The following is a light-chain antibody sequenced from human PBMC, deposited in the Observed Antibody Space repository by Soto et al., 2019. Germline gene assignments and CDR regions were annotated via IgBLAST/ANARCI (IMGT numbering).Light chain of an antibody. V-gene: IGLV2-8*01. CDR3: SSDAGSNNLV. CDR2: EVN. CDR1: SSDAGGYNY. J-gene: IGLJ2*01. Sequence: QSALTQPPSASGSPGQSVTIACTRTSSDAGGYNYVSWYQHHPGKAPKLVIYEVNKRPSGVPDRFSGSKSGNTASLTVSGLQAEDEAYYYCSSDAGSNNLVFVGGTKLTVL.